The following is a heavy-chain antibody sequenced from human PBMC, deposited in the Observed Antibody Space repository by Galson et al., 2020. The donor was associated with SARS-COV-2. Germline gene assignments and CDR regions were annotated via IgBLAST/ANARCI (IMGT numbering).Heavy chain of an antibody. CDR1: GFTFSSYS. D-gene: IGHD3-16*02. V-gene: IGHV3-48*04. CDR2: ISSSSSTI. Sequence: GGSLRLSCAASGFTFSSYSMNWVRQAPGKGLEWVSYISSSSSTIYYADSVKGRFTISRDNAKNSLYLQMNSLRAEDTAVYYCARPVPITFGGVIVLDPLDAFDIWGQGTMVTVSS. CDR3: ARPVPITFGGVIVLDPLDAFDI. J-gene: IGHJ3*02.